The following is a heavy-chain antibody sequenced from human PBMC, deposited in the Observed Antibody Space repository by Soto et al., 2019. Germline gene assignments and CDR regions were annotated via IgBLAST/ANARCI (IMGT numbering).Heavy chain of an antibody. CDR1: GGTFSSYA. Sequence: SVKVSCKASGGTFSSYAISWVRRAPGQGLEWMGGIIPIFGTANYAQKFQGRVTITADESTGTAYMELSSLRSEDTAVYYCARGRYCSSTSCHYYYYYGMDVWGQGTTVTVSS. J-gene: IGHJ6*02. CDR3: ARGRYCSSTSCHYYYYYGMDV. D-gene: IGHD2-2*01. CDR2: IIPIFGTA. V-gene: IGHV1-69*13.